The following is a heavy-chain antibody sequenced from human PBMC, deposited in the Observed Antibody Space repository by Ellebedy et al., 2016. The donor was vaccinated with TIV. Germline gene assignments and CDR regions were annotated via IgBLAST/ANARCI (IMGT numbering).Heavy chain of an antibody. Sequence: MPSETLSLTCSVSGGSVSSTRYYWAWIRQHPGNGRESLGSVFYSGSPYYNPSFKSRVTLSADTSKNQFSLNLRTVTAADTAVYYCARTDPWQPIDDWGQGILVSVSS. CDR2: VFYSGSP. J-gene: IGHJ4*02. CDR1: GGSVSSTRYY. V-gene: IGHV4-39*01. D-gene: IGHD2-21*02. CDR3: ARTDPWQPIDD.